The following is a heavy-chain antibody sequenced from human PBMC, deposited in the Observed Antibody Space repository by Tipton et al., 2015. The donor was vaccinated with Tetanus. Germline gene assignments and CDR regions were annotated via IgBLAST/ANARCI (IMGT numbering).Heavy chain of an antibody. J-gene: IGHJ4*02. D-gene: IGHD2-2*01. Sequence: SLRLSCAASGFTFSSYAMSWVRQAPGKGLEWVSAISGSGGSTYYADSVKGRFTISRDNSKNTLYLQMNSLRAEDTAVYYCAKGGYCSSTSCYWGAYFDYWGQGTLVTVSS. CDR3: AKGGYCSSTSCYWGAYFDY. CDR1: GFTFSSYA. V-gene: IGHV3-23*01. CDR2: ISGSGGST.